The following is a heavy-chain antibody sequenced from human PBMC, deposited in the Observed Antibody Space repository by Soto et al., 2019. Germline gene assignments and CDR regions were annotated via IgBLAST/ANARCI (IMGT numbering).Heavy chain of an antibody. CDR1: GGSISSGGYS. CDR2: ISHSGST. D-gene: IGHD6-19*01. CDR3: ARGGLLPDY. Sequence: QLQLQESGSGLVKPSQTLSLTCAVSGGSISSGGYSWSWIRQPPGKGLEWIWYISHSGSTYFNPSLKRRVTISVDRSKNPFSLKLSSVTAADTAVYYCARGGLLPDYWGQGTLVTVSS. V-gene: IGHV4-30-2*01. J-gene: IGHJ4*02.